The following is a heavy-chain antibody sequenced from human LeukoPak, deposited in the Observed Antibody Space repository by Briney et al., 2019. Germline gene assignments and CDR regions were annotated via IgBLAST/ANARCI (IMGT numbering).Heavy chain of an antibody. CDR3: ARDRSHSSSSVA. CDR2: IKGDGSEK. Sequence: GGSLRLSCAASEFSFSTYWLSWVRQAPGKGLEWVANIKGDGSEKYYVDSVKGRFTISRDNSKNTLYLQMNSLRAEDTAVYYCARDRSHSSSSVAWGQGTLVTVSS. CDR1: EFSFSTYW. V-gene: IGHV3-7*03. D-gene: IGHD6-6*01. J-gene: IGHJ4*02.